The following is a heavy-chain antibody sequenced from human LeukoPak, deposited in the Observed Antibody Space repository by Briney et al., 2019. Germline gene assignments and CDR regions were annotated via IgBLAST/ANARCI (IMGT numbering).Heavy chain of an antibody. V-gene: IGHV4-30-4*01. Sequence: PSETLSLTCTVSGGSISGSSYYWSWIRQLPGKGLEWIGYIYYSGSTYYNPSLKSRVTISVDTSKNQFSLKLSSVTAADTAVYYCASYDFWSGYYDYWGQGTLVTVSS. CDR3: ASYDFWSGYYDY. CDR2: IYYSGST. CDR1: GGSISGSSYY. J-gene: IGHJ4*02. D-gene: IGHD3-3*01.